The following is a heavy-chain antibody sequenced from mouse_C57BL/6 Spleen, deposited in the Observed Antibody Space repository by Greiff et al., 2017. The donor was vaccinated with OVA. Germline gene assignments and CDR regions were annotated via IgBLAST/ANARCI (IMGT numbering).Heavy chain of an antibody. CDR3: ARRGGSSYGY. CDR1: GYTFTSYW. Sequence: VQLQQPGAELVKPGASVKMSCKASGYTFTSYWITWVKQRPGQGLEWIGDIYPGSGSTNYNEKFKSKATLTVDKSSSTAYMQLSSLTSEDAAVYYCARRGGSSYGYWGQGTTLTVSS. D-gene: IGHD1-1*01. V-gene: IGHV1-55*01. J-gene: IGHJ2*01. CDR2: IYPGSGST.